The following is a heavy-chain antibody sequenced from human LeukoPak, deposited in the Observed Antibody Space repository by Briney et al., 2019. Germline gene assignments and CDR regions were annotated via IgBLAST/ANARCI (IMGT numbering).Heavy chain of an antibody. CDR3: AVWSASLLAFDV. D-gene: IGHD3-3*01. V-gene: IGHV4-39*07. Sequence: SETLSLTCTVSGGSIRSSSYYWGWIRQPPGKGLEWIGSIYYSGTTYYNPSLKSRLIMSVDTSRNQFSLQLNSVTAADTAVYFCAVWSASLLAFDVWGQGTVVTVSS. CDR2: IYYSGTT. CDR1: GGSIRSSSYY. J-gene: IGHJ3*01.